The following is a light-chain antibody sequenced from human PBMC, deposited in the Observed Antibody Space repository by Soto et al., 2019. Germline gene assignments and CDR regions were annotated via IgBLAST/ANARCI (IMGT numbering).Light chain of an antibody. V-gene: IGKV3-20*01. CDR1: QSVSSSY. Sequence: EIVLKQSPGTLSLSPAERATLSCRASQSVSSSYLAWYQQKPGQAPRLLIYGASSRATGIPDRFSGSGSGTDFTLTISRLEPEDFAVYYAQQYGSSPITCGRRTRLEIK. J-gene: IGKJ5*01. CDR3: QQYGSSPIT. CDR2: GAS.